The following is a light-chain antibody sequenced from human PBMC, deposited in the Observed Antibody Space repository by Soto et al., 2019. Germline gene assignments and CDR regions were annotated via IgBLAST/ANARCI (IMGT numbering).Light chain of an antibody. V-gene: IGLV1-44*01. CDR3: AAWHDSLNGVL. CDR1: SSNIGGNS. CDR2: SND. J-gene: IGLJ2*01. Sequence: QSALTQPPSASGTPGQRVTLYCSGSSSNIGGNSVSWYQQLPGTAPKLLIYSNDRRPSGVPDRISGSKSGTSASLAISGLRSEDEADYYCAAWHDSLNGVLFGGGTKLTVL.